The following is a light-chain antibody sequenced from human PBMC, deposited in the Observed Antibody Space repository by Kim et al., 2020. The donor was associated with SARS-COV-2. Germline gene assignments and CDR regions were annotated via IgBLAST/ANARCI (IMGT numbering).Light chain of an antibody. CDR3: QYYYKAPPT. J-gene: IGKJ1*01. V-gene: IGKV1-27*01. CDR1: QSVSNY. CDR2: AAS. Sequence: DIQMTQSPSSLSATVGDRVTIACRASQSVSNYLAWYQQKPGEAPKLLIYAASTVQSGVPSRFSAGGSGTDFTLTISDLQPEDVAVYYYQYYYKAPPTFGQGTKVDIK.